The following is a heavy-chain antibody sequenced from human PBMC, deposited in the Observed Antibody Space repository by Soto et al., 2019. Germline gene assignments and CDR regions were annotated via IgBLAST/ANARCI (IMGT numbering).Heavy chain of an antibody. V-gene: IGHV4-30-4*01. Sequence: LSLTCTVSGGSMSSGDYYWSWIRQPPGKGLEWIGYIFYSGSTYYNPSLKSRVTISVDTSKNQFSLKLRSVTAADTAVYYCARGEYHYGSGSYYPPGYWGQGTLVTVSS. J-gene: IGHJ4*02. D-gene: IGHD3-10*01. CDR3: ARGEYHYGSGSYYPPGY. CDR2: IFYSGST. CDR1: GGSMSSGDYY.